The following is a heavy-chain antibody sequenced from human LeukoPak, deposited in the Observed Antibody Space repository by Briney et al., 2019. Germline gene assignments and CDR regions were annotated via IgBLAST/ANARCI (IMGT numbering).Heavy chain of an antibody. CDR3: ARRVWGLSGFDY. D-gene: IGHD3-9*01. CDR1: GDSIRSTNW. CDR2: IYHGGST. V-gene: IGHV4-4*02. J-gene: IGHJ4*02. Sequence: SETLSLTCAVSGDSIRSTNWWSWVRQSPEKGLEWIGEIYHGGSTNYNPSLKSRVTISVDKSKNHFSLKLISVTAADTAVYYCARRVWGLSGFDYWGQGTLVTASS.